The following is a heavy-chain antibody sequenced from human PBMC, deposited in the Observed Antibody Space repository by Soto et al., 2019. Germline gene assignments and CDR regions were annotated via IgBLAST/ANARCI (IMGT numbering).Heavy chain of an antibody. J-gene: IGHJ6*02. CDR3: ARGVLSTYSMTSSPYYGMDV. D-gene: IGHD2-15*01. CDR1: GGSFSGFY. V-gene: IGHV4-34*01. CDR2: INHSGST. Sequence: PSETLSLTCAVYGGSFSGFYWSWVRQPPGKGLEWIGEINHSGSTNYKPSLKSRVTISLDTPKNQFSLKLSSVTAADTAVYYCARGVLSTYSMTSSPYYGMDVWGQGTTVT.